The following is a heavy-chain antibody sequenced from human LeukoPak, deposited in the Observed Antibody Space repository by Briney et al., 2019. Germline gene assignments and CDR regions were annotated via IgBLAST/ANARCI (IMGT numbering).Heavy chain of an antibody. J-gene: IGHJ4*02. CDR3: AKATYSSSWPFDY. V-gene: IGHV3-23*01. CDR2: TSAGGGRT. CDR1: GFTFSSYG. D-gene: IGHD6-13*01. Sequence: GGSLRLSCAASGFTFSSYGMHWVRQAPDKGLEWVSATSAGGGRTYYADSVKGRFTISRDNSENTLYLQMSSLRAEDTAVYYCAKATYSSSWPFDYWGQGTLVTVSS.